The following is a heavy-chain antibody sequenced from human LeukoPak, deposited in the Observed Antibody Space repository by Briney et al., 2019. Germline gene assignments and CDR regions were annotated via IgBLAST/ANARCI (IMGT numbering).Heavy chain of an antibody. CDR2: INPNSGGT. CDR1: GYTFTGYY. V-gene: IGHV1-2*02. CDR3: ARSSGWSRGFSGGDY. D-gene: IGHD6-19*01. J-gene: IGHJ4*02. Sequence: GASVKVSCKASGYTFTGYYMNWVRQAPGQGLEGMGGINPNSGGTNYAQKFQGRVTMTRDTSISTAYMELSRLRSDDTAVYYCARSSGWSRGFSGGDYWGQGTLVTVSS.